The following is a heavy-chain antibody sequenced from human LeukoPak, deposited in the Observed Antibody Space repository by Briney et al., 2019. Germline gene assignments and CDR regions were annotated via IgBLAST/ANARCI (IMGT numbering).Heavy chain of an antibody. Sequence: SETLSLTCTVSGVSISSYYWSWIRQPPGKGLEWIGYIYYSGSTNYNPSLKSRVTISVDTSKNQFSLKLSSVTAADTAVYYCASSTVTTSRDAFDIWGQGTMVTVSS. CDR1: GVSISSYY. V-gene: IGHV4-59*01. CDR3: ASSTVTTSRDAFDI. D-gene: IGHD4-17*01. CDR2: IYYSGST. J-gene: IGHJ3*02.